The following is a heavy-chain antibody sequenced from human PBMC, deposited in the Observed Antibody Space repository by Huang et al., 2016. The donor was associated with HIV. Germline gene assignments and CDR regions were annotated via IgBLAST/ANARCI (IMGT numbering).Heavy chain of an antibody. CDR2: INPKGGGT. CDR3: ARDWSFGSSTSPAD. CDR1: GYTFTDSN. J-gene: IGHJ4*02. D-gene: IGHD6-6*01. Sequence: QVQLVQSGAEVKNPGASVRVSCKASGYTFTDSNIHWVRQAPGQGLGGMGWINPKGGGTIYAQRFQGRITMTRDTTISTVHMDLRRIQSDDTAVYFCARDWSFGSSTSPADWGQGTLVTVSS. V-gene: IGHV1-2*02.